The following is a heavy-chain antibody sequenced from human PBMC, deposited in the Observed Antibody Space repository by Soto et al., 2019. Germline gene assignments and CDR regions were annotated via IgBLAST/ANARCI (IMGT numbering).Heavy chain of an antibody. CDR1: GGSISSYY. D-gene: IGHD6-19*01. Sequence: PSETLSLTCTVSGGSISSYYWSWIRQPAGKGLAWIGRIYTSGSTNSSPSLKSRVTMSAATSKNQFSLKLSSVTAADTAASSCARVTYTRGSFSRLGNYCGMDVWGQGTTITVSS. V-gene: IGHV4-4*07. CDR2: IYTSGST. CDR3: ARVTYTRGSFSRLGNYCGMDV. J-gene: IGHJ6*02.